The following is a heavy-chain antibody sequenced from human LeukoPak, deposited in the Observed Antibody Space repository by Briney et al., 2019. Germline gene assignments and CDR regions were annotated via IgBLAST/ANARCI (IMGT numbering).Heavy chain of an antibody. V-gene: IGHV4-39*01. CDR1: GDSISSSGYY. J-gene: IGHJ4*02. CDR2: IHYSGST. Sequence: SETLSLTCTVSGDSISSSGYYWGWIRRPPGKGLEWIGSIHYSGSTYYNPSLKSRVTTSVDTSKNQFSLKLTSVTAADTAVYHCARLGVVVAATQIDYWGQGTLVTVSS. D-gene: IGHD2-15*01. CDR3: ARLGVVVAATQIDY.